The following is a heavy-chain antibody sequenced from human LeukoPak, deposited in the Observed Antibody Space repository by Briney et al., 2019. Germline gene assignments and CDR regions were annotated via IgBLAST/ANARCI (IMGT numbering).Heavy chain of an antibody. J-gene: IGHJ6*03. CDR1: GFTVSSNY. V-gene: IGHV3-73*01. D-gene: IGHD2-2*02. Sequence: SGGSLRLSCAASGFTVSSNYMSWVRQASGKGLEWVGRIRSKANSYATAYAASVKGRFTISRDDSKNTAYLQMNSLKTEDTAVYYCTSWPRNIPTYLSYYYYMDVWGKGTTVTVSS. CDR2: IRSKANSYAT. CDR3: TSWPRNIPTYLSYYYYMDV.